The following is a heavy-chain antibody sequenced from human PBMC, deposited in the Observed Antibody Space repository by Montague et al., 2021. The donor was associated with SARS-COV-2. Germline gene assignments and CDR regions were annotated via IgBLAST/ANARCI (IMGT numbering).Heavy chain of an antibody. D-gene: IGHD3-22*01. Sequence: SETLSLTCTVSGDSISDYYWSWIRQPPGKGLEWVGYISDSGSTKYNPSLQSRVTISVDTARNQFSRKLLSVTAADTAFYYCARVDSSGPGEYWGQGILVSVSS. CDR3: ARVDSSGPGEY. CDR1: GDSISDYY. CDR2: ISDSGST. V-gene: IGHV4-59*08. J-gene: IGHJ4*02.